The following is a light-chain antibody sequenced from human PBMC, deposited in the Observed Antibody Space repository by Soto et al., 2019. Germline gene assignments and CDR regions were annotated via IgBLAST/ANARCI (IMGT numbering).Light chain of an antibody. CDR1: QSISIY. Sequence: DIQLTQSPSSLSASVGDRVTITCRASQSISIYLNWYQQKPGKAPKLLIYAASSLQSGVPSRFSGSGSGTEFTLTISSLQSEDFAVYYCQQYNYWPPKITFGQGTRLEI. V-gene: IGKV1-39*01. CDR2: AAS. J-gene: IGKJ5*01. CDR3: QQYNYWPPKIT.